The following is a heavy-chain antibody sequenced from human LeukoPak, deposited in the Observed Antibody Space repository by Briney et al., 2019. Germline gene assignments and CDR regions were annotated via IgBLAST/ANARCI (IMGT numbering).Heavy chain of an antibody. CDR3: ARDRPTMITFGGVIIAAY. CDR2: ISGYNGNT. D-gene: IGHD3-16*02. CDR1: GYTFTSHG. J-gene: IGHJ4*02. V-gene: IGHV1-18*01. Sequence: GASVKVSCKASGYTFTSHGINWVRQAPGQGLEWLGWISGYNGNTEYAQKFQGRVTMTTDRSTETVYLELRSLRSDDTAVYYCARDRPTMITFGGVIIAAYWGQGTPVSVSS.